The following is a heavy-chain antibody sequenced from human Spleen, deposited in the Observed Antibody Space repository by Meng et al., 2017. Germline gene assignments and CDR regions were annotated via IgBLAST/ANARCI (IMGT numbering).Heavy chain of an antibody. J-gene: IGHJ4*02. CDR1: GGSFSGYC. CDR2: INHSGST. CDR3: ARTNGDYLPVNY. Sequence: QVLLQQGGAGLLKPSETLSRTCAVYGGSFSGYCWSWIRQPPGKGLEWIGEINHSGSTNYNPSLKSRVTISVDTSKNQFSLKLTSVTAADTAVYYCARTNGDYLPVNYWGQGTLVTVSS. D-gene: IGHD4-17*01. V-gene: IGHV4-34*01.